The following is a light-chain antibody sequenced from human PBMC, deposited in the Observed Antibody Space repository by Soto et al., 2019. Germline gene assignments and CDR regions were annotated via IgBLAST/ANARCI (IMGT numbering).Light chain of an antibody. V-gene: IGKV2-28*01. CDR1: QSLLNSKGYNY. Sequence: DVVMTQSPFALTVTPGEPASISCRSSQSLLNSKGYNYLDWYLQKPGQSPQLLIYMASTRASGVPDRFSGSGSGTDFTLKISRVEAEDVGVYYCMQALRPPFTFGQGTRLEIK. CDR2: MAS. CDR3: MQALRPPFT. J-gene: IGKJ5*01.